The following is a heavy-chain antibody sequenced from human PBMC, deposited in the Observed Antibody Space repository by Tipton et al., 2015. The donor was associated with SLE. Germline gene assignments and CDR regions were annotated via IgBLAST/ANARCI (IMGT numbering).Heavy chain of an antibody. V-gene: IGHV3-21*01. CDR3: ARDTAIRGYAFDI. Sequence: SLRLSCAASGFTFSSYAMSWVRQAPGKGLEWVSSISSSSSYIYYADSVKSRFTISRDNAKNTLYLQMNSLRAEDTAVYYCARDTAIRGYAFDIWGQGTMVTVSS. J-gene: IGHJ3*02. D-gene: IGHD5-18*01. CDR1: GFTFSSYA. CDR2: ISSSSSYI.